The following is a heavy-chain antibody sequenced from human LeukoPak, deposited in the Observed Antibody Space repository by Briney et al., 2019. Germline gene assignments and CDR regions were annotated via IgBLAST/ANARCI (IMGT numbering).Heavy chain of an antibody. V-gene: IGHV1-18*01. J-gene: IGHJ4*02. D-gene: IGHD3-3*01. CDR3: AREGYYDFWSGYNYFDY. CDR1: GYTFTSYG. CDR2: ISAYNGNT. Sequence: ASVKVSCKASGYTFTSYGISWVRQAPGQGLEWMGWISAYNGNTNYAQKLQGRVTMTTDTSTSTAYMELRSLRSDDTAVYYCAREGYYDFWSGYNYFDYWGQGTLVTVSS.